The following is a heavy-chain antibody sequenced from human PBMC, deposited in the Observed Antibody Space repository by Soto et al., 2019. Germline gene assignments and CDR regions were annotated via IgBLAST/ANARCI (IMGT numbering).Heavy chain of an antibody. CDR3: TRDLDYGGNSEDFDI. J-gene: IGHJ3*02. D-gene: IGHD4-17*01. Sequence: VQLVPSGAEVKKPGESLKISCKGSEFSFTTYWIAWVRQMPGEGLEWMGIIYPGDSKTTYSPSFQGQVTISADKSINTAYLQLSSLKASDTAMYYCTRDLDYGGNSEDFDIWGQGTRVTVSS. V-gene: IGHV5-51*03. CDR2: IYPGDSKT. CDR1: EFSFTTYW.